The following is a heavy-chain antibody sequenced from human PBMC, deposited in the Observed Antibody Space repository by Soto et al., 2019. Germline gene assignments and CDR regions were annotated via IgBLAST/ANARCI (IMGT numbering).Heavy chain of an antibody. Sequence: SETLSLTCTVSGGSISSGDYYWSWIRQPPGKGLEWIGEINHSGSTNYNPSLKSRVTISVDTSKNQFSLKLSSVTAADTAVYYCARQGLWGSFVYWCQRPLVTVS. CDR2: INHSGST. CDR1: GGSISSGDYY. D-gene: IGHD2-21*01. J-gene: IGHJ4*02. V-gene: IGHV4-39*01. CDR3: ARQGLWGSFVY.